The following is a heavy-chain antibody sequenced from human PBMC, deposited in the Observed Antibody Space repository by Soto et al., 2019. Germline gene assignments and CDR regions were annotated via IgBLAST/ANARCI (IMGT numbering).Heavy chain of an antibody. D-gene: IGHD1-1*01. V-gene: IGHV4-61*01. CDR2: MSHSGGT. CDR3: ARVERGTATTVVDAFDI. CDR1: GGFVSSGSYY. J-gene: IGHJ3*02. Sequence: SETLSLTCAVYGGFVSSGSYYWSWIRQPPGKGLEWIGEMSHSGGTHFNPSLKSRVTISVDTSKNQFSLKMSSVTAADTALYYCARVERGTATTVVDAFDIWGTGKMVTV.